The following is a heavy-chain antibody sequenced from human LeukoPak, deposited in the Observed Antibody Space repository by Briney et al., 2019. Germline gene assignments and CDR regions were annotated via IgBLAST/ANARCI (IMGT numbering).Heavy chain of an antibody. J-gene: IGHJ5*02. CDR1: GFTFSSYS. V-gene: IGHV3-48*02. Sequence: GGSLRLSCAASGFTFSSYSMNWVRQAPGQGLEWGSYISSSSSTIYYADSVKGRFTISRDNAKNSLYLQMNSLRDADTAVYYCARVWYSSRDGWFDPWGQGTLVTVSS. D-gene: IGHD6-19*01. CDR2: ISSSSSTI. CDR3: ARVWYSSRDGWFDP.